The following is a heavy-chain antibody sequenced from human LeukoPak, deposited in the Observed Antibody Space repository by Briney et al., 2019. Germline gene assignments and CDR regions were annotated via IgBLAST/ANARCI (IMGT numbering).Heavy chain of an antibody. V-gene: IGHV3-23*01. Sequence: GGSLRLSCAASGFTFSSYAMSWVRQAPGKGLEWVSAISGSGGSTYYADSVKGRFTISGDNSKNTLYLQMNSLRAEDTAVYYCAKDRLVSWVIAMFGMVFDYWGQGTLVTVSS. CDR1: GFTFSSYA. D-gene: IGHD2-21*01. CDR3: AKDRLVSWVIAMFGMVFDY. J-gene: IGHJ4*02. CDR2: ISGSGGST.